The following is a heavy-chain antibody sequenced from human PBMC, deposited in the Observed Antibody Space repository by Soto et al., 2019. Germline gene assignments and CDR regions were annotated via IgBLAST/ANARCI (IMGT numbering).Heavy chain of an antibody. D-gene: IGHD3-3*01. CDR2: ISGSGGIT. J-gene: IGHJ4*02. Sequence: PGGSLRLSCAASGFTFSSYAMSWVRQAPGKGLEWVSAISGSGGITYYADSVKGRFTISRDNSKNTLYLQMNSLRAEDTAVYYCAKCGMYYDFWSVYYDYWGQGTLVTVSS. CDR1: GFTFSSYA. V-gene: IGHV3-23*01. CDR3: AKCGMYYDFWSVYYDY.